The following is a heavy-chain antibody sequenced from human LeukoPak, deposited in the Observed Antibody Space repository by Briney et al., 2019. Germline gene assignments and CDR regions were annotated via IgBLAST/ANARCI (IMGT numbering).Heavy chain of an antibody. D-gene: IGHD3-22*01. V-gene: IGHV4-59*08. CDR2: IYYSGST. J-gene: IGHJ4*02. Sequence: SETLSLTCTVSGGSISSYYWSWIRQPPGKGREGRGEIYYSGSTNYNPSPKSRVTISVDTSKNQFSLKLSSVTAADTAVYYCARLSSAPYYYDSSLDYWGQGTLVTVSS. CDR1: GGSISSYY. CDR3: ARLSSAPYYYDSSLDY.